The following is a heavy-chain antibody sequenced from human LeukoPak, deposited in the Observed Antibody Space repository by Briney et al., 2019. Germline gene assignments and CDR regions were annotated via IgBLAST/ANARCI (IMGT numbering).Heavy chain of an antibody. D-gene: IGHD1-14*01. Sequence: GGSLRLSCAASGFTFSSYSMNWVRQAPGKGLEWLSSISSSSSYIYYADSVKGRFTISRDNAKNSLYLQMNSLRAEDTAVYYCARDLGQGPESNHYDYWGQGTLVTVSS. CDR1: GFTFSSYS. CDR3: ARDLGQGPESNHYDY. V-gene: IGHV3-21*01. J-gene: IGHJ4*02. CDR2: ISSSSSYI.